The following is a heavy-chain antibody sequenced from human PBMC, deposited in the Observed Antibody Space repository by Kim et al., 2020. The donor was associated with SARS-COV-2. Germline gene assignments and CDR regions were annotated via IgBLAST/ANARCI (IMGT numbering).Heavy chain of an antibody. CDR2: ISSSSSTI. J-gene: IGHJ4*02. CDR1: GFTFTPFG. CDR3: VRDHNYGDYYFDY. D-gene: IGHD4-17*01. Sequence: GGSLRLSCAASGFTFTPFGMNWVRQAPGKGLEWVSYISSSSSTIYYADSVKGRFTISRDNAKKSLYLQMNSLRDEDTAVYYCVRDHNYGDYYFDYWGQGTLVTVSS. V-gene: IGHV3-48*02.